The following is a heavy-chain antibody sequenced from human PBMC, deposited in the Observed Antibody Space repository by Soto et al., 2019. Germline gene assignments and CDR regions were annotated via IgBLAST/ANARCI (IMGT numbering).Heavy chain of an antibody. Sequence: QVQLVQSGAEVKKPGASVKVSCKASGYTFTSYDINWVRQATGQGLEWMGWMNPNSGNTGYAQKFQGRVTMTRNTSINTAYMELSSLRSEDTAVYYCASSPPAVAGTDYWGQGTLVTVSS. J-gene: IGHJ4*02. CDR2: MNPNSGNT. CDR3: ASSPPAVAGTDY. D-gene: IGHD6-19*01. V-gene: IGHV1-8*01. CDR1: GYTFTSYD.